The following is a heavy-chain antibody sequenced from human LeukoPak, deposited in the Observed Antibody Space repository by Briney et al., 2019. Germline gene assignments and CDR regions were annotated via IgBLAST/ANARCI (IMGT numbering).Heavy chain of an antibody. CDR1: GGSISNYY. Sequence: SVTLSLTCTVSGGSISNYYWSWIRQPPGKGLEWIGYIYYSESTNYNPSLKSRVTISVDTSKNLFSLNLTSVTAADTAVYYCARGRVSLDYWGQGTLVTVSS. V-gene: IGHV4-59*01. CDR2: IYYSEST. J-gene: IGHJ4*02. D-gene: IGHD6-13*01. CDR3: ARGRVSLDY.